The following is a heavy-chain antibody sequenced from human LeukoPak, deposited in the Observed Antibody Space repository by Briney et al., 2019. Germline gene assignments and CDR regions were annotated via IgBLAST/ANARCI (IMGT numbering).Heavy chain of an antibody. J-gene: IGHJ4*02. CDR3: AKWGDYDVLTGYYVSDY. Sequence: PGPSLRLSCAASGFTFSNYAMSWVRQAPGKGLEWVSAITGSGGNTYYADSVKGRFTISRDNSKNTVFLQMNSLRAEDTAVYYYAKWGDYDVLTGYYVSDYWGQGTLVTVSS. CDR1: GFTFSNYA. V-gene: IGHV3-23*01. CDR2: ITGSGGNT. D-gene: IGHD3-9*01.